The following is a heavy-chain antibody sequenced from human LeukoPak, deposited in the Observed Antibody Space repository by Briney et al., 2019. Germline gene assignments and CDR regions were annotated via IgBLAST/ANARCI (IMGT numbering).Heavy chain of an antibody. J-gene: IGHJ4*02. Sequence: TGGSLRLSCAASGFTFSSYAMSWVRQAPGKGLEWVSIIYSDGSTYYADSVKGRFTISRDNSQNTVFLQMNSLRAEDTAVYYCARQYISGWFFDYWGQGALVTVYS. CDR2: IYSDGST. CDR3: ARQYISGWFFDY. V-gene: IGHV3-66*04. CDR1: GFTFSSYA. D-gene: IGHD6-19*01.